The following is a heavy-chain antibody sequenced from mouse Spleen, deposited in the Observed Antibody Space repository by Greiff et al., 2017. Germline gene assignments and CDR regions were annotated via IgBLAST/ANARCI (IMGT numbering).Heavy chain of an antibody. J-gene: IGHJ2*01. CDR2: INPSSGYT. D-gene: IGHD2-10*02. CDR3: ARKYGNEYYFDY. CDR1: GYTFTRYT. Sequence: QVQLQQSGAELARPGASVKMSCKASGYTFTRYTMHWVKQRPGQGLEWIGYINPSSGYTKYNQKFKDKATLTADKSSSTAYMQLSSLTSEDSAVYYCARKYGNEYYFDYWGQGTTLTVSS. V-gene: IGHV1-4*01.